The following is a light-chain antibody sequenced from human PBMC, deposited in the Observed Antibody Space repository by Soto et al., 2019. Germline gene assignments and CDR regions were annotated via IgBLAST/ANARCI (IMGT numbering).Light chain of an antibody. Sequence: DIVMTQSPDSLAVSLGERATIKCKSNQSLLYYSNNNTYLGWYQQKPGQSPRLLIYCASNREVGVPDRFSGSGSVTDFTLTINSLQAEDVAVYSCQQYYGIPFTFGPGTKVHIK. CDR1: QSLLYYSNNNTY. V-gene: IGKV4-1*01. CDR2: CAS. CDR3: QQYYGIPFT. J-gene: IGKJ3*01.